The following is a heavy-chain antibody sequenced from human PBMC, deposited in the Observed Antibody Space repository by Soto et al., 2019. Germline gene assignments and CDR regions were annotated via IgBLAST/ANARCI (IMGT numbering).Heavy chain of an antibody. Sequence: GGSLRLSCAASGFTVSSNYMSWVRQAPGKGLEWVSVIYSGGSTYYADPVKGRFTISRDNSKNTVHLQMNSLRAEDTAVYYCAREWELPNYYGMDVWGQGTTVTVSS. D-gene: IGHD1-26*01. CDR3: AREWELPNYYGMDV. CDR1: GFTVSSNY. J-gene: IGHJ6*02. CDR2: IYSGGST. V-gene: IGHV3-53*01.